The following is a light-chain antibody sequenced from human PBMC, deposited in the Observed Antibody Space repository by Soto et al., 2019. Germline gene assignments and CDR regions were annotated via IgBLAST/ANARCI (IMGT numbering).Light chain of an antibody. V-gene: IGKV3-15*01. CDR2: DAS. CDR1: QSVSSN. CDR3: QQYNNWPRT. J-gene: IGKJ1*01. Sequence: EIVMTQSPATLPVTTGERATLSCRASQSVSSNLAWYQQKPGQAPRLLIYDASTRATGIPARFSGSGSGTEFTLTISSLQSEDFAVYYCQQYNNWPRTFGQGTKVDIK.